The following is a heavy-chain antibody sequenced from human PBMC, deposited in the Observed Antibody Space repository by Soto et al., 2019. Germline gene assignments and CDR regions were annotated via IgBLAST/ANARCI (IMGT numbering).Heavy chain of an antibody. CDR1: GYTSTSYA. J-gene: IGHJ4*02. Sequence: SVKVSCKASGYTSTSYAMHWVRQAPGQGLEWKGWINAGNGNTKYSQKYQGRVTITRDTSASTAYMVRSSMRSEFSFLYCCVRDGPYCGESEVFDYWSQGTLVNVAS. D-gene: IGHD2-21*01. CDR3: VRDGPYCGESEVFDY. CDR2: INAGNGNT. V-gene: IGHV1-3*01.